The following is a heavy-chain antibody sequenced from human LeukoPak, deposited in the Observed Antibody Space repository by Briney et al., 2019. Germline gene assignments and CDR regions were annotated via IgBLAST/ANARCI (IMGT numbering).Heavy chain of an antibody. CDR3: ARSRRGSGWYYY. Sequence: GGSLRLSCAASGFTVSSNYMSWVRQAPGKGLEWVSVIYSGGSTYYADSVKGRFTISRDNSKNTLYLQMDSLRADDTAVYYSARSRRGSGWYYYWGQGTLVTVSS. CDR1: GFTVSSNY. CDR2: IYSGGST. J-gene: IGHJ4*02. V-gene: IGHV3-53*01. D-gene: IGHD6-19*01.